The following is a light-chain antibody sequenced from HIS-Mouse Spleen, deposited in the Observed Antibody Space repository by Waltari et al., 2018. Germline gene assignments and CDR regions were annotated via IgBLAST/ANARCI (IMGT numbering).Light chain of an antibody. Sequence: QSVLTQPPSASGTPGQRVTIPCSGSRPNIGSNYVNLYQQLPATAPKLLTYRYNQRPSGVPDRFSGSKSGTSASLAISGLRSEDEADYYCAAWDDSLSGPVFGGGTKLTVL. CDR3: AAWDDSLSGPV. CDR2: RYN. V-gene: IGLV1-47*01. CDR1: RPNIGSNY. J-gene: IGLJ3*02.